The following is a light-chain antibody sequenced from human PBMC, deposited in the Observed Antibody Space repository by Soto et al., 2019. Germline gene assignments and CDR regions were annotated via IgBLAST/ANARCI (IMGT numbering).Light chain of an antibody. V-gene: IGLV2-23*01. CDR1: SSDVGSYNL. CDR3: CSYAGSSTPYV. CDR2: EEN. Sequence: QSALTQPASVSGSPGQSITISCTGTSSDVGSYNLVSWYQQYPGKAPKLMIYEENKRPSGVSNRFSASKSGNTASLTISGLQAEDEAEYLCCSYAGSSTPYVFGTGTKVTVL. J-gene: IGLJ1*01.